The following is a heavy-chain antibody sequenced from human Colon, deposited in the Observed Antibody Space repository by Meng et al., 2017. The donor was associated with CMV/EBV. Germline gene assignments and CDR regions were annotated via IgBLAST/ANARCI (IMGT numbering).Heavy chain of an antibody. V-gene: IGHV3-30-3*01. Sequence: GESLKISCVVSGFSFRVYGVHWVRQAPGKGLEWVALLSNDGYTKYFADSVKGRFTMSRDNSKNTVYLQMNSLRAEDTAVYYCTKGLQYSDFWAVDSWGQGTLVTVSS. CDR2: LSNDGYTK. CDR3: TKGLQYSDFWAVDS. D-gene: IGHD3-3*01. CDR1: GFSFRVYG. J-gene: IGHJ4*02.